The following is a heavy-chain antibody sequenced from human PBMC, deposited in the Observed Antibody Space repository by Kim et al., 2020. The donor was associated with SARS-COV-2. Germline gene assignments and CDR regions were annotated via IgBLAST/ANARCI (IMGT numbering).Heavy chain of an antibody. CDR1: GGSVSSGSFY. J-gene: IGHJ6*02. D-gene: IGHD5-18*01. V-gene: IGHV4-61*01. CDR2: MSYSGST. Sequence: SETLSLTCTVSGGSVSSGSFYWSWIRQPPGKGLEWIGCMSYSGSTKYNPSLKSRVTISVDTSNNQFSLKLSSVTAADTAVYFCARDKQVATGYSYVYYSYGMDVWGQGTTVTVSS. CDR3: ARDKQVATGYSYVYYSYGMDV.